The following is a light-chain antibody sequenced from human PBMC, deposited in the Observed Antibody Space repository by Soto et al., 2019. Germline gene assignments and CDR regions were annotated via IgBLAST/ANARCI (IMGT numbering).Light chain of an antibody. Sequence: EIVLTQSPGTLSLSPGERATLSCRASQSVSSSYLAWYQQKPGQAPRVLIYAASSRVTGIPDGFSGSGSGTDFTLTISRLEPEDFAVYFCQQYGDSFRTFGQGTKVEIK. V-gene: IGKV3-20*01. CDR1: QSVSSSY. CDR2: AAS. CDR3: QQYGDSFRT. J-gene: IGKJ1*01.